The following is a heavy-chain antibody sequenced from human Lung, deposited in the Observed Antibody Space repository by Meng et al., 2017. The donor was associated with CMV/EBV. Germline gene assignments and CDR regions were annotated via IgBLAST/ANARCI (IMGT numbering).Heavy chain of an antibody. D-gene: IGHD3-10*01. V-gene: IGHV3-74*01. J-gene: IGHJ4*02. Sequence: ESXKISCAASGFTLSRYWVHWVRQVPGKGLVWVSRINEDGSLTNYADAVEGRFTISRDNAKNTLFLQMNSLRAEDTAVYYCARDLAGRDDYWGPGTLVTVSS. CDR1: GFTLSRYW. CDR3: ARDLAGRDDY. CDR2: INEDGSLT.